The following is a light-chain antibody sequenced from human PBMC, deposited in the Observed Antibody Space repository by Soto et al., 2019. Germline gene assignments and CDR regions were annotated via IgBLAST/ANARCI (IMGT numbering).Light chain of an antibody. V-gene: IGKV3-20*01. J-gene: IGKJ1*01. CDR2: DSS. CDR3: QQYGNSPRT. Sequence: EIVLTQSPGTLSLSPGERATLSCRASQNFASNYLAWYQQRPGQPPRLLIFDSSSRGNGIPDRFSGSGSGTDFTLTISRLEPEDFEVYYCQQYGNSPRTFGQGTKVDIX. CDR1: QNFASNY.